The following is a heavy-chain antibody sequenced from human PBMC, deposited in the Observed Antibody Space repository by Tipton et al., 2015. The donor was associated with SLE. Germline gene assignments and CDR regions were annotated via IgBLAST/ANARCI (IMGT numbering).Heavy chain of an antibody. D-gene: IGHD6-13*01. J-gene: IGHJ3*02. V-gene: IGHV4-61*09. CDR3: ARDGGVSSGWFAAFDI. CDR1: GVSISSGSYY. Sequence: LRLSCTVSGVSISSGSYYWSWIRQPAGKGLVWIGHIYTSGSTNYNTSLKSRVTISVDTSKNQFSLKLSSVTAADTAVYYCARDGGVSSGWFAAFDIWGQGTMVTVSS. CDR2: IYTSGST.